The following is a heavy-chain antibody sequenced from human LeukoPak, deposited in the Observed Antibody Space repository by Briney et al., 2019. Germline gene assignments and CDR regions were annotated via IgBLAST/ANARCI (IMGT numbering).Heavy chain of an antibody. CDR3: ARGYVD. V-gene: IGHV3-7*03. CDR2: IKQDGSEK. J-gene: IGHJ4*02. D-gene: IGHD2-15*01. Sequence: GGSLRLSCAASGFTFSGYWMSWDRQVPGKGLEWVANIKQDGSEKYYVDSVKGRFIISRDNAKNSLYLQMNSLRAEDTAVYYCARGYVDWGQGTLVTVSS. CDR1: GFTFSGYW.